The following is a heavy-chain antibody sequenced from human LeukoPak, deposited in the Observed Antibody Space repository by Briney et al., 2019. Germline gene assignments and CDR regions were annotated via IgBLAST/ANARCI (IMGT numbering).Heavy chain of an antibody. J-gene: IGHJ4*02. D-gene: IGHD1-26*01. CDR1: GYTFNTHG. V-gene: IGHV1-18*01. Sequence: ASVKVSCKASGYTFNTHGIGWVRQAPGQGLEWMGWINTNNGNTNYAQKFQGRVTMTTDTLTSTAYMELRSLRSDDTAVFYCAREGEEGATDYWGQGTLVTVSS. CDR3: AREGEEGATDY. CDR2: INTNNGNT.